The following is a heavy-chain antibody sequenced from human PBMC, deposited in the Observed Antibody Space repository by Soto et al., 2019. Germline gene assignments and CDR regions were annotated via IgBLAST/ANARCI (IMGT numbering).Heavy chain of an antibody. Sequence: PGGSLRLSCAASGFTFSSYGIHWVRQAPGKGLEWVAVIWYDGSNKYYADSVKGRFTISRDNSKNTLYLQMNSLRAEDTAVYYCARDTPILGLDYYYGMDVWGQGT. CDR1: GFTFSSYG. V-gene: IGHV3-33*01. CDR2: IWYDGSNK. CDR3: ARDTPILGLDYYYGMDV. J-gene: IGHJ6*02. D-gene: IGHD2-15*01.